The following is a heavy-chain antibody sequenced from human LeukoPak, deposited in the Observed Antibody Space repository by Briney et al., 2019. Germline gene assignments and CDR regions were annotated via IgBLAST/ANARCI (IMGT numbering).Heavy chain of an antibody. V-gene: IGHV4-30-4*01. D-gene: IGHD4-17*01. CDR1: GGSISSGDYY. CDR3: ARVKADYGEHYFDY. CDR2: IYYSGST. J-gene: IGHJ4*02. Sequence: PSETLSLTCTVSGGSISSGDYYWSWIRQPPGKGLEWIGYIYYSGSTYYNPSLKSRVTTSVDTSKNQFSLKLSSVTAADTAVYYCARVKADYGEHYFDYWGQGTLVTVSS.